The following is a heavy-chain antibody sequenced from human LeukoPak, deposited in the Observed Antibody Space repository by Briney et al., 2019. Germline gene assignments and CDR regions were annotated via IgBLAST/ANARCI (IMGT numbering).Heavy chain of an antibody. Sequence: GGSLRLSCVASGLTFSTYSMNWVRQAPGKGLEWVSYISSSSSNIYYADSVKGRFTISRDNAKKSLYLKMNSLRAEDTAVYYCARAQTNWGQGTLVTVSS. CDR2: ISSSSSNI. CDR1: GLTFSTYS. D-gene: IGHD4-11*01. J-gene: IGHJ4*02. V-gene: IGHV3-48*01. CDR3: ARAQTN.